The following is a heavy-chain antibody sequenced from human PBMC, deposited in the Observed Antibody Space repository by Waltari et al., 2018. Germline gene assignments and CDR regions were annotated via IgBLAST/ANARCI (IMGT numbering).Heavy chain of an antibody. Sequence: QVQLVESGGGVVQPGRSLRLSCSASGFTFSSYAMHWVRQAPGKGLEWVAVISYDGSNKYYADSVKGRFTISRDNSKNTLYLQMNSLRAEDTAVYYCARDRLVVAFGDAFDIWGQGTMVTVSS. V-gene: IGHV3-30*01. D-gene: IGHD2-8*02. CDR2: ISYDGSNK. CDR3: ARDRLVVAFGDAFDI. J-gene: IGHJ3*02. CDR1: GFTFSSYA.